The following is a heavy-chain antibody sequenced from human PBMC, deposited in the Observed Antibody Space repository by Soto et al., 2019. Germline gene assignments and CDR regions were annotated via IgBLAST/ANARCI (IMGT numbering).Heavy chain of an antibody. Sequence: SETLSLTCTVSGDSISSYYWSWIRQPPGKGLEWIGYIHYSGSTNYNPSLKSRVTISRDNSKNTLYLQMNSLKTEDTAVYYCTTGFTWSQGTLVTVSS. CDR3: TTGFT. J-gene: IGHJ4*02. CDR1: GDSISSYY. CDR2: IHYSGST. V-gene: IGHV4-59*12.